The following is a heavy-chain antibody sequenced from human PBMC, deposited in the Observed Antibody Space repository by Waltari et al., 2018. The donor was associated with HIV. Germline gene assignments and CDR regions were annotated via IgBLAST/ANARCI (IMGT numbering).Heavy chain of an antibody. CDR2: IIPILGIA. V-gene: IGHV1-69*08. J-gene: IGHJ1*01. CDR3: ARDINGALHYYDQAPFQH. Sequence: QVQLVQSGAEVKKPGSSVKFSCKASGGTFSSYTISWVRQAPGQGLEWRGMIIPILGIANYAQKCQGRVTITADKSTSTAYMELSSLRSEDTAVYYCARDINGALHYYDQAPFQHWGQGTLVTVSS. D-gene: IGHD3-22*01. CDR1: GGTFSSYT.